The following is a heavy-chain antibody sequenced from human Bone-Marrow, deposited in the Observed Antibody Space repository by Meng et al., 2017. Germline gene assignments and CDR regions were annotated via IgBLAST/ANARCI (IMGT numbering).Heavy chain of an antibody. D-gene: IGHD6-13*01. J-gene: IGHJ4*02. CDR3: ARDFHYSRGFMWSSEIAAAGTGRDY. CDR2: ISSSSSYI. V-gene: IGHV3-21*01. Sequence: ETLSLTCTVSGGSISSGGYYWSWIRQHPGKGLEWVSSISSSSSYIYYADSVKGRFTISRDNAKNSLYLQMNSLRAEDTAVYYCARDFHYSRGFMWSSEIAAAGTGRDYWGQGTLVTVSS. CDR1: GGSISSGGYY.